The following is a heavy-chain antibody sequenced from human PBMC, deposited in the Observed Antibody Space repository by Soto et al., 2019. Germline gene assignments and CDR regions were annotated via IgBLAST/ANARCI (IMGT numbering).Heavy chain of an antibody. V-gene: IGHV4-30-4*08. CDR2: IYYSGGT. Sequence: PSETLSLTCTVSGGSISSGGYFWNWIRQHPGKGLEWIGYIYYSGGTYYNPSLKSRVTISVDTSKNQFSLKLSSVTAADTAVYYCARERPDGARLDPWGQGTLVTVSS. J-gene: IGHJ5*02. CDR3: ARERPDGARLDP. CDR1: GGSISSGGYF. D-gene: IGHD6-6*01.